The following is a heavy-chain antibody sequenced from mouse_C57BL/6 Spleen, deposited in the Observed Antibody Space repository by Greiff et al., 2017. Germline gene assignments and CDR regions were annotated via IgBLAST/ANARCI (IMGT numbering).Heavy chain of an antibody. Sequence: QVQLQQSGAELVKPGASVKISCKASGYAFSSYWMNWVKQRPGKGLEWIGQIYPGDGDTNYNGKFKGKATLTADKSSSTAYMQLSSLTSEDSAVYFCARRYDDSHAMDYWGQGTSVTVSS. D-gene: IGHD2-3*01. J-gene: IGHJ4*01. CDR1: GYAFSSYW. CDR2: IYPGDGDT. CDR3: ARRYDDSHAMDY. V-gene: IGHV1-80*01.